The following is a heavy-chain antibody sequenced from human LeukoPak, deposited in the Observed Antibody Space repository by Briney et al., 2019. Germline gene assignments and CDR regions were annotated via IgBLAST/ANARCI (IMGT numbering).Heavy chain of an antibody. J-gene: IGHJ4*02. CDR1: GFTFDDYG. V-gene: IGHV3-20*04. Sequence: PGGSLRLSCAASGFTFDDYGMSWVRHAPGKGLEWVSGINWNGGSTGYADSVKGRFTTSRDNSKSTLDLQMNSLRPEDTALYYCAKDAQYGSGRKLFDYWGQGTLVTVSS. CDR3: AKDAQYGSGRKLFDY. CDR2: INWNGGST. D-gene: IGHD3-10*01.